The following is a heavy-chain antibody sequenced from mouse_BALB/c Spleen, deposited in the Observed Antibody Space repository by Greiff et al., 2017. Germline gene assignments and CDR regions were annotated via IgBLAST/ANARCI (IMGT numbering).Heavy chain of an antibody. CDR2: ISYSGST. J-gene: IGHJ3*01. D-gene: IGHD1-2*01. CDR3: ARFGFTTASWFAY. V-gene: IGHV3-2*02. Sequence: VQLQQSGPGLVKPSQSLSLTCTVTGYSITSDYAWNWIRQFPGNKLEWMGYISYSGSTSYNPSLKSRISITRDTSKNQFFLQLNSVTTEDTATYYCARFGFTTASWFAYWGQGTLVTVSA. CDR1: GYSITSDYA.